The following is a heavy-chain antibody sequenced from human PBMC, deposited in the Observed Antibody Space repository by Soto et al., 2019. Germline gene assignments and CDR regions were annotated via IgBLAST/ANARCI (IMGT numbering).Heavy chain of an antibody. V-gene: IGHV4-31*03. D-gene: IGHD3-10*01. CDR1: GGSITSGGHY. CDR2: IYYSGST. CDR3: ARVYGSGGL. Sequence: SETLSLTCTVSGGSITSGGHYWSWIRQRPGKGLEWIGIIYYSGSTSYHPSLNSRATISLDTSKNQFSLKLSSVTAADTAVYYCARVYGSGGLWGQGTLVTVSS. J-gene: IGHJ4*02.